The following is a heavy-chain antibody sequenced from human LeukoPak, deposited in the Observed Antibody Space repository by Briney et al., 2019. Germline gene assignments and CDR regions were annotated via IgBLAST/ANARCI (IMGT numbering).Heavy chain of an antibody. V-gene: IGHV4-39*07. D-gene: IGHD1-26*01. CDR1: GGSISSSSYY. Sequence: PSETLSLTCTVSGGSISSSSYYWGWIRQPPGKGLEWIGSIYYSGSTYYNPSLKSRVTISVDTSKNQFSLKLSSVTAVDTAVYYCASANQIVGARFDYWGQGTLVTVSS. CDR2: IYYSGST. CDR3: ASANQIVGARFDY. J-gene: IGHJ4*02.